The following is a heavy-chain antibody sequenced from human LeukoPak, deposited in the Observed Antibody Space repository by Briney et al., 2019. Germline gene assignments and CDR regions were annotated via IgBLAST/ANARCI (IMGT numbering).Heavy chain of an antibody. D-gene: IGHD3-9*01. J-gene: IGHJ4*02. V-gene: IGHV3-23*01. CDR2: ISGSGGST. CDR1: GFTFSSYA. CDR3: ARGKYYDILTGPIGHFDY. Sequence: PGGSLRLSCAPSGFTFSSYAMSWVRQAPGKGLEWVSAISGSGGSTYYADSVKGRFTISRHNSKNTLYLQMNSLRAEDTAVYYCARGKYYDILTGPIGHFDYWGQGTLVTVSS.